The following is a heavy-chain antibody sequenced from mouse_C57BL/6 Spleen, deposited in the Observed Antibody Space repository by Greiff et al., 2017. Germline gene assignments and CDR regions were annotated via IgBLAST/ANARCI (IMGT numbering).Heavy chain of an antibody. CDR1: GFTFSSYG. J-gene: IGHJ3*01. CDR2: ISSGGSYT. V-gene: IGHV5-6*01. Sequence: EVQLQESGGDLVKPGGSLKLSCAASGFTFSSYGMSWVRQTPDKRLEWVATISSGGSYTYYPDSVKGRFTISRDNAKNTLYLQMSSLKSEDTAMYYCARQRQLQGGFAYWGQGTLVTVSA. CDR3: ARQRQLQGGFAY. D-gene: IGHD3-2*01.